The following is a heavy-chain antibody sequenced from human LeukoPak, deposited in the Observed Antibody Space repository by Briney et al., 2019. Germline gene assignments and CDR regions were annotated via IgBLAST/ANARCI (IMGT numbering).Heavy chain of an antibody. CDR1: GGTFSSYA. CDR3: ARGRLGSVVVTAGSVLYGMDV. V-gene: IGHV1-69*13. D-gene: IGHD2-21*02. J-gene: IGHJ6*02. CDR2: IIPIFGTA. Sequence: SVKVSCKASGGTFSSYAISWVRQAPGQGLEWKGGIIPIFGTANYAQKFQGRVTITADESTSTAYMELSSLRSEDTAVYYCARGRLGSVVVTAGSVLYGMDVWGQGTTVTVSS.